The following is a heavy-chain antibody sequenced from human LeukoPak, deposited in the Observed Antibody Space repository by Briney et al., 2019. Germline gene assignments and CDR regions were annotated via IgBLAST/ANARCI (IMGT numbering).Heavy chain of an antibody. CDR3: ARVVLTGDYFDY. Sequence: ASVKVSCKASGYTFTNYGISWVRQAPGQGLEWMGWISAYNGNTNYAQKLQGRVTMTTDTSTSTAYMELRSLRSGDTAVYYCARVVLTGDYFDYWGQGTQVTVSS. V-gene: IGHV1-18*01. J-gene: IGHJ4*02. D-gene: IGHD7-27*01. CDR2: ISAYNGNT. CDR1: GYTFTNYG.